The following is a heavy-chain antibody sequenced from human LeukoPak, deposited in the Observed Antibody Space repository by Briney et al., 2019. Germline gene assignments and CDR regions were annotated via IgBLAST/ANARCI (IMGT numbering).Heavy chain of an antibody. CDR3: ARERGKLGYCSSTSCYGAFDI. J-gene: IGHJ3*02. CDR2: IKQDGSEK. CDR1: GCTFSSYW. V-gene: IGHV3-7*01. Sequence: GGSLRLSCAASGCTFSSYWMSWVRQAPGKGLEWVADIKQDGSEKYYVDSVKGRFTISRDNAKNSLYLQMNSLRAEDTAVYYCARERGKLGYCSSTSCYGAFDIWGQGTMVTVSS. D-gene: IGHD2-2*01.